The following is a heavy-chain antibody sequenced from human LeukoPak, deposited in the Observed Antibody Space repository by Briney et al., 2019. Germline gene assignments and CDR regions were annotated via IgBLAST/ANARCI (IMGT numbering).Heavy chain of an antibody. CDR3: VRYCSSTPCYIRAVAY. V-gene: IGHV4-38-2*02. Sequence: SETLSLTCTVSGYSITSGYNWAWIRQPPGKVLEWIGSIYHSGSAYYNPSLKSRVTISVDTSKNQFSLKLSSVTAADTAVYYCVRYCSSTPCYIRAVAYGGKETLVPVSS. CDR2: IYHSGSA. D-gene: IGHD2-2*02. CDR1: GYSITSGYN. J-gene: IGHJ4*02.